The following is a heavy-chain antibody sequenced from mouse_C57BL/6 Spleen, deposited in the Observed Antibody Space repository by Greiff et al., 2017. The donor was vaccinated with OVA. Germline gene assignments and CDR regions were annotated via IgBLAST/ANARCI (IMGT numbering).Heavy chain of an antibody. CDR3: ARLDGYYYAMDY. CDR1: GFSLSTSGMG. J-gene: IGHJ4*01. CDR2: IYWDDDK. Sequence: QVTLKECGPGILQSSQTLSLTCSFSGFSLSTSGMGVSWIRQPSGKGLEWLAHIYWDDDKRYNPSLKSRLTISKDTSRNQVFLKITSVDTADTATYYCARLDGYYYAMDYWGQGTSVTVSS. D-gene: IGHD2-3*01. V-gene: IGHV8-12*01.